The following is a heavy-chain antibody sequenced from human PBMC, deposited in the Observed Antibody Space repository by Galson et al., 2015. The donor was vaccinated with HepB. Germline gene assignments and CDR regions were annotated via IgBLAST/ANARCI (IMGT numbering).Heavy chain of an antibody. Sequence: SLRLSCAASGFSFSNYWLSWVRQAPGKGLEWVATIKGDGSERYYLDSVKGRFPISRDNAENALYLQFNGLRAEDTAVYYCVAGSGWLPDYWGQGTLVTVSS. CDR1: GFSFSNYW. CDR3: VAGSGWLPDY. J-gene: IGHJ4*02. CDR2: IKGDGSER. V-gene: IGHV3-7*01. D-gene: IGHD6-19*01.